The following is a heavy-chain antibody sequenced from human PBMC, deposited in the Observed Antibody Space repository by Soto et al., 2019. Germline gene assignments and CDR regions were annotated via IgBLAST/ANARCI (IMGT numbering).Heavy chain of an antibody. CDR1: GGTFSSYT. CDR2: IIPILGIA. CDR3: AREYSSGSFDY. Sequence: GASVKVSCKASGGTFSSYTISWVRQAPGQGLEWMGRIIPILGIANYAQKFQGRVTITADKSTSTAYMELSSLRSEDTAVYYCAREYSSGSFDYWGQGTLVTVSS. V-gene: IGHV1-69*04. D-gene: IGHD6-19*01. J-gene: IGHJ4*02.